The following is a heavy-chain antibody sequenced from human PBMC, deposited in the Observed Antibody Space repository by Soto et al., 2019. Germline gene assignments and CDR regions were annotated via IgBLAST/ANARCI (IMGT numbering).Heavy chain of an antibody. CDR2: IYYSGST. CDR3: ARVADTAMVMAYYYGMEV. D-gene: IGHD5-18*01. J-gene: IGHJ6*02. V-gene: IGHV4-59*01. CDR1: GGSLSSYY. Sequence: PSETLSLTCTVSGGSLSSYYWSWIRQPPGTGLEWIGYIYYSGSTNYNPSLKSRVTISVDTSKNQFSLKLSSVTAADTAVYYCARVADTAMVMAYYYGMEVCGQGTPVTVSS.